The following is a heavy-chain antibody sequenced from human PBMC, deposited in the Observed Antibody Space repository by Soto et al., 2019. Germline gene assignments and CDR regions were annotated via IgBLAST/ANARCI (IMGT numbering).Heavy chain of an antibody. V-gene: IGHV1-46*03. CDR3: ASTAEERGWFDP. CDR2: INPSGGST. Sequence: QVQLVQSGAEVKKPGASVKVSCKASGYTFTSYYMHWVRQAPGQGLAWMGIINPSGGSTSYAQKFQGRVTMTRDTSTSTVYMELSSLRSEDAAVYYCASTAEERGWFDPWGQGTLVTVSS. D-gene: IGHD1-1*01. J-gene: IGHJ5*02. CDR1: GYTFTSYY.